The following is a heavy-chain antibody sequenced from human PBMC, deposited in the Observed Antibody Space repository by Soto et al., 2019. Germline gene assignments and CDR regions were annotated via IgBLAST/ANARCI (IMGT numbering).Heavy chain of an antibody. CDR3: ARGVRAETYYNAFDY. V-gene: IGHV3-30-3*01. D-gene: IGHD3-10*01. J-gene: IGHJ4*01. CDR2: ISHNDEPKI. Sequence: QVQLVESGGGVVQPGSSLRLSCAASGFSFKNYAFHWVRQAPGKGLKWVALISHNDEPKIFYADSVQGRFTISRDNFKNTVYLQMNSLRDEDTAVYHCARGVRAETYYNAFDYWGQGTQVTVSS. CDR1: GFSFKNYA.